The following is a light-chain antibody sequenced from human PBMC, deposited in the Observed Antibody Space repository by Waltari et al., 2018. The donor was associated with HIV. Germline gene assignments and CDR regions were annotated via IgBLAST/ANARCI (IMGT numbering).Light chain of an antibody. V-gene: IGLV1-44*01. CDR3: AAWDDSLNGVV. Sequence: QSVLTQPPSASGTPGQRVTISCSGSSSNIGSNNVNWYQQIPGKAPNLLIFNNGQRPSVVPDRFSGSKSGTSASLAISGLQSKDEADYYCAAWDDSLNGVVFGGGTKLTVL. CDR1: SSNIGSNN. CDR2: NNG. J-gene: IGLJ2*01.